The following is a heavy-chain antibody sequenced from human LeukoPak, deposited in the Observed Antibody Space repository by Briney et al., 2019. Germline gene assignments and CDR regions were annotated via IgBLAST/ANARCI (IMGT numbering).Heavy chain of an antibody. J-gene: IGHJ4*02. CDR3: AGLYGGNFDY. V-gene: IGHV4-39*07. CDR1: GGSISSGSYY. D-gene: IGHD5-12*01. Sequence: SQTLSLTCTVSGGSISSGSYYWSWIRQPPGKGLEWIGSIYHSGSTYYNPSLKSRVTISVDTSKNQFSLKLSSVTAADTAVYYCAGLYGGNFDYWGQGTLVTVSS. CDR2: IYHSGST.